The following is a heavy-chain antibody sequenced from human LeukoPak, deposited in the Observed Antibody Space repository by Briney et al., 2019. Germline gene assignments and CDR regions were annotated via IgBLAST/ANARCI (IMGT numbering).Heavy chain of an antibody. CDR3: ARLRFYDSSGYSPGYYMDV. D-gene: IGHD3-22*01. CDR1: GGSMFSYY. CDR2: IYAGGST. J-gene: IGHJ6*03. Sequence: PSETLSLTCTVSGGSMFSYYWSWVRQSAGEGLEWIGHIYAGGSTNYSPSLKSRVTMSVDTTKNQFSLKLKSVTAADTAVYYCARLRFYDSSGYSPGYYMDVWGKGTTVIVSS. V-gene: IGHV4-4*07.